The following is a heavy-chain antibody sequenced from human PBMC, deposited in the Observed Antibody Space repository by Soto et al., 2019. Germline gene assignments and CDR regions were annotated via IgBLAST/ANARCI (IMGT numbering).Heavy chain of an antibody. CDR2: IYSSENT. V-gene: IGHV4-39*01. Sequence: PSETLCLSCTVSDDTVSNTGDPWGCNRQSPGKGLEWIVTIYSSENTYYNPSLLSRVTISVDTSKNEFSLRLSSVTAADTAVYYCARLNGYCISTNCHGYYGMDVWGQGTTVTVSS. J-gene: IGHJ6*02. D-gene: IGHD2-2*03. CDR1: DDTVSNTGDP. CDR3: ARLNGYCISTNCHGYYGMDV.